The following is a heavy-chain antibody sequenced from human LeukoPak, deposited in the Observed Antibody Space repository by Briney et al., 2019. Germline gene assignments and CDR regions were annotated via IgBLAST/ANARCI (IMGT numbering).Heavy chain of an antibody. D-gene: IGHD6-6*01. V-gene: IGHV1-69*01. CDR3: ARGSIAARPFDY. CDR2: IIPIFGTA. J-gene: IGHJ4*02. CDR1: GGTFSSYA. Sequence: SSVKVSCRASGGTFSSYAISWVRQAPGQGLEWMGGIIPIFGTANYAQKFRGRVTITADESTSTAYMELSSLRSEDTAVYYCARGSIAARPFDYWGQGTLVTVSS.